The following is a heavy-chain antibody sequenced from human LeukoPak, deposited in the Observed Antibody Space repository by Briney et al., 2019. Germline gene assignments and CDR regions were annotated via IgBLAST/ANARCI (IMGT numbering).Heavy chain of an antibody. V-gene: IGHV3-53*01. Sequence: GGSLRLSCAASGFTVSSNYMSWVRQAPGKGLEWVSVIYSGGSTYYADSVKGRFTISRDNSKNTLYLQMNSLRAEDTAVYYCARDLYYYGSGSPNFDYWGQGTLVTVSS. D-gene: IGHD3-10*01. CDR2: IYSGGST. J-gene: IGHJ4*02. CDR3: ARDLYYYGSGSPNFDY. CDR1: GFTVSSNY.